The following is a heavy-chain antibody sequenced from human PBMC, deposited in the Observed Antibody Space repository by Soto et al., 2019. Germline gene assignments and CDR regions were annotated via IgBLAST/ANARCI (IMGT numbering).Heavy chain of an antibody. CDR1: GFTVSTNY. CDR2: IYAGGTT. V-gene: IGHV3-53*01. Sequence: EVQLVESGGGLIQPGGSLRLSCAASGFTVSTNYMSWVRQAPGKGLEWVSIIYAGGTTYHADSVKGRFTISRDISKNTVYLQMNSLRAEDTAVDYCARDPPGSGAHSWGQGTLVTVSS. J-gene: IGHJ4*02. CDR3: ARDPPGSGAHS. D-gene: IGHD3-10*01.